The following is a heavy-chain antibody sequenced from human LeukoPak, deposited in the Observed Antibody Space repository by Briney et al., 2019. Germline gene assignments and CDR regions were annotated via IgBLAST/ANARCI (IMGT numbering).Heavy chain of an antibody. CDR3: GREWSAFDY. Sequence: SETLSLTCTVYGGSISTFYWSWIRQPPGKGLEWIGYIHYSGSTNYNPSLKSRVNISVDTYKNQLSLKVSSVIAADTAVYYCGREWSAFDYWGQGTLVTVSS. CDR2: IHYSGST. J-gene: IGHJ4*02. V-gene: IGHV4-59*12. D-gene: IGHD2-15*01. CDR1: GGSISTFY.